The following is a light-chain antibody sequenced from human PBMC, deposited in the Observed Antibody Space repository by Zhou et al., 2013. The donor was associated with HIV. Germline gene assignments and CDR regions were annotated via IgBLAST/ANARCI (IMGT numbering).Light chain of an antibody. J-gene: IGKJ1*01. Sequence: EIALTQSPDTLSLSPGERVVLSCRASETGRYNSLAWYQQRSGQAPRLLIYGASSRATGIPDRFTGSGFGADFALTIDRLEPEDSAVYYCQQYDSSLWTFGQGTKVEI. V-gene: IGKV3-20*01. CDR3: QQYDSSLWT. CDR2: GAS. CDR1: ETGRYNS.